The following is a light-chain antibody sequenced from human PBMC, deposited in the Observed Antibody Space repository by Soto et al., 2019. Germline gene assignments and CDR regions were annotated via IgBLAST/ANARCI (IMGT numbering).Light chain of an antibody. CDR2: RNN. CDR3: AAWDDSLVV. CDR1: SSNIGSAY. V-gene: IGLV1-47*01. Sequence: QPVLTQPPSASGTPGQTVTISCSGSSSNIGSAYIYWYQHLPGTAPKLLIYRNNQRPSGVADRFSASNSGTSASRAISGLRSEDDADYYCAAWDDSLVVFGGGTKLTVL. J-gene: IGLJ2*01.